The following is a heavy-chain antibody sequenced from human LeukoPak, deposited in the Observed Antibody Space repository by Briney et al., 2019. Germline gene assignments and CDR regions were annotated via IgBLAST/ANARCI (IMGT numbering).Heavy chain of an antibody. J-gene: IGHJ4*02. Sequence: SGGSLRLSCAASGFTFSDYYMSWIRQAPGKGLEWVSYISSSGSTVYYADSVKGRFTISRDNAKNSLYLQMNSLRAEDTAVYYCARDRGSYYYDSSGYRDYWGQGTLVTVSS. D-gene: IGHD3-22*01. CDR3: ARDRGSYYYDSSGYRDY. CDR2: ISSSGSTV. CDR1: GFTFSDYY. V-gene: IGHV3-11*04.